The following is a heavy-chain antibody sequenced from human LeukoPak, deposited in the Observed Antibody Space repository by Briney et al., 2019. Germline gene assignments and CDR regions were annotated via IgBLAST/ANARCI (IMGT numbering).Heavy chain of an antibody. J-gene: IGHJ5*02. CDR1: GYSFTTYW. Sequence: GESLKISCKGSGYSFTTYWIGWVRQMPGKGLEWMGIIYPGDSDTRYSPSFQGQVTISADKSISTAYLQWSSLKASDTAMYYCARHQASGPRVAPRTGSDPWGQGTLVTVSS. CDR3: ARHQASGPRVAPRTGSDP. D-gene: IGHD2-15*01. V-gene: IGHV5-51*01. CDR2: IYPGDSDT.